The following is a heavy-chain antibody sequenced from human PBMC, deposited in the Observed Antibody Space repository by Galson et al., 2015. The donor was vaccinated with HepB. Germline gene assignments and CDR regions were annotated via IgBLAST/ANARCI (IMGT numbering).Heavy chain of an antibody. D-gene: IGHD1-14*01. CDR2: IIPILGIA. CDR1: GGTFSSYT. CDR3: ARDLGGSQTRNDP. V-gene: IGHV1-69*04. J-gene: IGHJ5*02. Sequence: SVKVSCKASGGTFSSYTISWVRQAPGQGLEWMGRIIPILGIANYAQKFQGRVTITADKSTSTAYMELSSLRSEDTAVYYCARDLGGSQTRNDPWGQGTLVTVSS.